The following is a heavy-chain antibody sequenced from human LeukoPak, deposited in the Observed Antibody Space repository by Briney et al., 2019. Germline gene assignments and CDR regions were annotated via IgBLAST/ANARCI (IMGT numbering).Heavy chain of an antibody. CDR3: ARSKGSGWYYFDY. V-gene: IGHV3-7*03. D-gene: IGHD6-19*01. CDR1: GFTFSSYW. CDR2: INQDESQK. J-gene: IGHJ4*02. Sequence: GGSLRLSCVASGFTFSSYWMSWVRQAPGKGLEWVANINQDESQKYYVDSVKGRFTISRDNAKNSLYLQMNSLRAEDTALYHCARSKGSGWYYFDYWGQGTLVTVSS.